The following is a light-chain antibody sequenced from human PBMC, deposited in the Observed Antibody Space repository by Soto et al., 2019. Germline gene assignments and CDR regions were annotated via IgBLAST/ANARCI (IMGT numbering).Light chain of an antibody. V-gene: IGKV1-33*01. CDR3: QHYDDVLVT. Sequence: DIQLTQSPSSLSASVGETVTVTCQASQDISVYLNWYQEKPGKAPTRLIYDASNLKTGVPSRFSGLGSGTHFTLTISNLQPEDIATYFCQHYDDVLVTFGGGTKVDIK. CDR1: QDISVY. CDR2: DAS. J-gene: IGKJ4*01.